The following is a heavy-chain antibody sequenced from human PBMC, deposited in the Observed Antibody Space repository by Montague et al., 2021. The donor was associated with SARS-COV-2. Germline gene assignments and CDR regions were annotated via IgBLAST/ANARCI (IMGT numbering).Heavy chain of an antibody. CDR1: GYSISSGYY. J-gene: IGHJ6*02. CDR2: IEYSGST. V-gene: IGHV4-38-2*02. Sequence: SETLSLTCIVSGYSISSGYYWGWVRQTPGKGLEWLGFIEYSGSTYYNPSLKTRVTMSLDTSKNQLSLKLTSVTAADTALYYCARDITFGMDVWGRGTTVTVSS. CDR3: ARDITFGMDV.